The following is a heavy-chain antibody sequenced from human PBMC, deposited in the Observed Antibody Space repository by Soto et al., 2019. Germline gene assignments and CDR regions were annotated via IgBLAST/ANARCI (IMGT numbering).Heavy chain of an antibody. D-gene: IGHD2-15*01. CDR3: ARGYCSGGSCYVTPFDY. CDR1: GGTFSSYT. J-gene: IGHJ4*02. Sequence: ASVKVSCKASGGTFSSYTISWVRQAPGQGLEWMGRIIPILGIANYAQKFQGRVTITADKSTSTAYMELSSLRSEDTAVYYCARGYCSGGSCYVTPFDYWGQGTLVTVSS. CDR2: IIPILGIA. V-gene: IGHV1-69*02.